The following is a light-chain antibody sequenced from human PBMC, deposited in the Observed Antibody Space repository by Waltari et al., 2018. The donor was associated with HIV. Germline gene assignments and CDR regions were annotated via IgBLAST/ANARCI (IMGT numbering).Light chain of an antibody. CDR2: WAS. V-gene: IGKV4-1*01. J-gene: IGKJ2*02. CDR3: QQYYTTPWT. Sequence: DIVMTQSPDSLAVSLGERATINCKSSQSVLYRSNNENYLAWYQQKPGQPPKLLIYWASTRESGVPDRFSGSGSGTDFTLTISSLQAEDVAIYYCQQYYTTPWTFGQGTKLEIK. CDR1: QSVLYRSNNENY.